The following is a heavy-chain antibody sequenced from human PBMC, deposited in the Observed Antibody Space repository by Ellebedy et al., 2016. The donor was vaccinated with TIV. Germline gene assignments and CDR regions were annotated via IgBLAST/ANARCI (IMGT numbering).Heavy chain of an antibody. V-gene: IGHV4-30-2*01. D-gene: IGHD5-18*01. CDR3: ARGRHSYGYEWLDT. CDR2: INQSGRT. J-gene: IGHJ5*02. CDR1: GGSMRNGPYC. Sequence: SETLSLXXAVSGGSMRNGPYCWSWIRQPPGKGLEWVGYINQSGRTYYNPSLKSRVTISVDRSRNKFSLDLRSVTAADTAVYYCARGRHSYGYEWLDTWGQGTLVTVSS.